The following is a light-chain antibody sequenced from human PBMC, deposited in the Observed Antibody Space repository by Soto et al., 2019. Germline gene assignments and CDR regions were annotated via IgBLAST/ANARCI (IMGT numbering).Light chain of an antibody. V-gene: IGLV2-14*01. CDR2: GVS. CDR3: SSYTITNTLEVL. CDR1: NSDVGGYNH. Sequence: QSALTRPASVSGSPGQSITISCTGTNSDVGGYNHVSWYQQRPGEAPKLMIYGVSNRPSGISNRFSGSKSGNTASLTISGLQAEDEADYYCSSYTITNTLEVLFGGGTKVTVL. J-gene: IGLJ2*01.